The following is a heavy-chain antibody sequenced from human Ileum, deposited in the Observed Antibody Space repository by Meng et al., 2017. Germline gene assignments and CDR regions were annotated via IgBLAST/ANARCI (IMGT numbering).Heavy chain of an antibody. V-gene: IGHV3-11*04. D-gene: IGHD3-10*01. J-gene: IGHJ4*02. Sequence: GESLKISCAASGFTFSDYYMSWIRQAPGKGLEWVSYISSSGSTIYYADSVKGRFTISRDNAKNSQYLQMNSLRAEDTAVYYCAGDYYGSGRWDYWGQGTLVTVSS. CDR3: AGDYYGSGRWDY. CDR1: GFTFSDYY. CDR2: ISSSGSTI.